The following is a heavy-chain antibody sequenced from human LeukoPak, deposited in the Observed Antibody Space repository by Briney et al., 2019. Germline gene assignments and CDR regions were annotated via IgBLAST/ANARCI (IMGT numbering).Heavy chain of an antibody. CDR1: GGTFSSYA. V-gene: IGHV1-69*13. Sequence: SVKVSCKASGGTFSSYAISWVRQAPGQGLEWMGGIIPIFGTANYAQKFQGRVTITADESTSTAYMELSSLRSEDTAVYYCARAGYYYYGMDVWSQGTTVTVSS. CDR3: ARAGYYYYGMDV. J-gene: IGHJ6*02. CDR2: IIPIFGTA. D-gene: IGHD1-14*01.